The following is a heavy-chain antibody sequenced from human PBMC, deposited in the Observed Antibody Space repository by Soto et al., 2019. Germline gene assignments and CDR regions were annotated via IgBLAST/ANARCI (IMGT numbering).Heavy chain of an antibody. CDR3: ARDKDTAMAHDAFDI. J-gene: IGHJ3*02. V-gene: IGHV3-33*01. CDR1: GFTFSSYG. D-gene: IGHD5-18*01. CDR2: IWYDGSNK. Sequence: QVQLVESAGGEVQPGRSLRLSCAASGFTFSSYGMHWVRQAPGKGLEWVAVIWYDGSNKYYADSVKGRFTISRDNSKNTLYLQMNSLRAEDTAVYYCARDKDTAMAHDAFDIWGQGTMVTVSS.